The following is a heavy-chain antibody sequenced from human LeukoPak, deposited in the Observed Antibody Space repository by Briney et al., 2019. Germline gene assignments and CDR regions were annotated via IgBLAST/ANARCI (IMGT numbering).Heavy chain of an antibody. V-gene: IGHV3-11*01. CDR3: ATSRSPNYYDSSGYYYDTGAFDI. CDR1: GFTFSDYY. CDR2: ISSSGSTI. J-gene: IGHJ3*02. Sequence: RPGGSLRLSCAASGFTFSDYYMSWIRQAPGKGLEWVSYISSSGSTIHYADSVKGRFTISRDNAKNSLYLQMNSLRAEDTAVYYCATSRSPNYYDSSGYYYDTGAFDIWGQGTMVTVSS. D-gene: IGHD3-22*01.